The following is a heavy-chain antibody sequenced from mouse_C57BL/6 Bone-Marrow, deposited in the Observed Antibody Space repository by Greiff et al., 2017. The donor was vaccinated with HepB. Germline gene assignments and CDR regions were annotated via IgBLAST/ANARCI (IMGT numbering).Heavy chain of an antibody. Sequence: VQLQQPGAELVRPGSSVKLSCKASGYTFTSYWMHWVKQRPIQGLEWIGNIDPSDSETHYNQKFKDKATLTVDKSSSTAYMQLSSLTSEDSAVYYCARSGPYWYFDVWGTGTTVTVSS. V-gene: IGHV1-52*01. D-gene: IGHD3-1*01. J-gene: IGHJ1*03. CDR1: GYTFTSYW. CDR3: ARSGPYWYFDV. CDR2: IDPSDSET.